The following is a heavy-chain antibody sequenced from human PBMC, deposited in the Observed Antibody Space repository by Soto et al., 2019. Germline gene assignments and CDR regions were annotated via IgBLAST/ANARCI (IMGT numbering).Heavy chain of an antibody. CDR1: GGSTSRSSDY. J-gene: IGHJ4*02. Sequence: SETLSLTCTVSGGSTSRSSDYWGWIRQPPGKGLEWIGSIYYSGSTYYNPSLKSRVTISVDMSKNQFSLKVSSVTAADTAVYYCALHYGGASILRGVTDRAQRTLVTGSS. CDR3: ALHYGGASILRGVTD. D-gene: IGHD3-10*01. CDR2: IYYSGST. V-gene: IGHV4-39*01.